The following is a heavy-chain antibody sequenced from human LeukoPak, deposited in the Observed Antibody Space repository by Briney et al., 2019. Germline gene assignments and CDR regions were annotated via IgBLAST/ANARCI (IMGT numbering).Heavy chain of an antibody. Sequence: SETLSLTCIVSGGSVRSINYYWSWIRQPPGKGLEWIGYIYYTGNTNYNPSLKSRVTMSIDTSKNQFSLKLSSVTAADTAVYYCARTIIAAAGYYFDYWGQGTLVTVSS. CDR3: ARTIIAAAGYYFDY. CDR1: GGSVRSINYY. J-gene: IGHJ4*02. CDR2: IYYTGNT. V-gene: IGHV4-61*01. D-gene: IGHD6-13*01.